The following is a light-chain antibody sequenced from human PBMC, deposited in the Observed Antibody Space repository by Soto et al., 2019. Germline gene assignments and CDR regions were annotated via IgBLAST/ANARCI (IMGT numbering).Light chain of an antibody. V-gene: IGLV2-8*01. CDR2: DVV. Sequence: ALSEPPSGSVSPVQSVTISCTGTKSDIGVYYFFSGYQHHPGKARRLIIYDVVQRPSGVPDLFSGSKSGNAASLTVSGLQAADEADYFCKSYAGSNTYVFGSGTKVTVL. CDR1: KSDIGVYYF. CDR3: KSYAGSNTYV. J-gene: IGLJ1*01.